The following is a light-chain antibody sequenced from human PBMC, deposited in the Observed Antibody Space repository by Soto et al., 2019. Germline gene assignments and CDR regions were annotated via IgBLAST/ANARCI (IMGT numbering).Light chain of an antibody. Sequence: IQVTQSPSTLSASVGDRVTITCRASQSISSWLAWYQQKPGKAPELLIYDASTLQSGVPSRFSGSGSGTDFTLTISCLQSEDFATYYCQQYYTFPWTFGLGTKVDI. CDR1: QSISSW. V-gene: IGKV1-5*01. CDR2: DAS. J-gene: IGKJ1*01. CDR3: QQYYTFPWT.